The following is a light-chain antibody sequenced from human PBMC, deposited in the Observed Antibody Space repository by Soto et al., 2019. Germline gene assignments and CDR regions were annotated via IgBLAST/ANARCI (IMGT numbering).Light chain of an antibody. Sequence: DIQMTQSPSSLSASVGDRVTITCQATADINNYLNWYQQKPGKAPKLLIYDASNLEAGVPSRFRGSGSGTDFTFTISSLQPEDIATYYCQQYDNLPITFGQGTRLEIK. CDR2: DAS. CDR1: ADINNY. J-gene: IGKJ5*01. CDR3: QQYDNLPIT. V-gene: IGKV1-33*01.